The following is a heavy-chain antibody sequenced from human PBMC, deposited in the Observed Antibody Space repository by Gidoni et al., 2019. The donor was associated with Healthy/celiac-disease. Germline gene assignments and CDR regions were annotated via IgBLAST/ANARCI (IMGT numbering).Heavy chain of an antibody. Sequence: EVQLVESGGGLVQPGRSLRLSCTASGFTFGDYAMSWVRQAPGKGLEWVGFIRSKAYGGTTEYAASVKGRFTISRDDSKSIAYLQMNSLKTEDTAVYYCTRARLRYFDWFATYDYWGQGTLVTVSS. CDR2: IRSKAYGGTT. V-gene: IGHV3-49*04. CDR1: GFTFGDYA. D-gene: IGHD3-9*01. CDR3: TRARLRYFDWFATYDY. J-gene: IGHJ4*02.